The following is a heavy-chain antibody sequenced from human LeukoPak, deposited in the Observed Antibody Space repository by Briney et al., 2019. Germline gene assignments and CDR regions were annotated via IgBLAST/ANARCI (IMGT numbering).Heavy chain of an antibody. J-gene: IGHJ4*02. Sequence: ASVKVSCKASGSTFTGYYMHWVRQAPGQGLEWMGWINPNSGGTNYAQKFQDRVTITRDTSTSTAYMELSRLRSDDTAVDYFARARFRSIVGAISEVNYWGQGTLVTVSS. CDR3: ARARFRSIVGAISEVNY. CDR1: GSTFTGYY. V-gene: IGHV1-2*02. CDR2: INPNSGGT. D-gene: IGHD1-26*01.